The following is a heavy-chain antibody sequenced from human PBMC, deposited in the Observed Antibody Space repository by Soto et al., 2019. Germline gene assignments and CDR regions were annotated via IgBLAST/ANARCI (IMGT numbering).Heavy chain of an antibody. J-gene: IGHJ4*02. CDR1: GYTFTNYA. Sequence: ASVKVSCKASGYTFTNYAMHWVRQAPGQRLEWMGRINGGNGNTKYSPKLQDRVTITRDTSASTAYMELSSLRSEDTALYYCARDGVAAGNINFDYWGQGTLVTVSS. CDR3: ARDGVAAGNINFDY. D-gene: IGHD6-25*01. CDR2: INGGNGNT. V-gene: IGHV1-3*01.